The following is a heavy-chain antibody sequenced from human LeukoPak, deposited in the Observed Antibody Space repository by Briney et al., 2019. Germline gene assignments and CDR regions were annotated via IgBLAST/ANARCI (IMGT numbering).Heavy chain of an antibody. CDR2: IKSKPDGETT. J-gene: IGHJ4*02. Sequence: KTGGSLRLFCAASGFTFSNAWMNWVRQAPGKGLEWVARIKSKPDGETTDYTTPVKGRFTISRDDSKNTLYLQMNSLKTEDTAVYYCVGWTAYWGPGTLVAVSS. D-gene: IGHD3/OR15-3a*01. CDR3: VGWTAY. V-gene: IGHV3-15*01. CDR1: GFTFSNAW.